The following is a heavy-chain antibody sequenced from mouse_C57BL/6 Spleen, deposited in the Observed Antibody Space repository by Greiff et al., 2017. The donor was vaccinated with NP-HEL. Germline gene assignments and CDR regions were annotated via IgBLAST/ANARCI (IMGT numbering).Heavy chain of an antibody. V-gene: IGHV1-15*01. J-gene: IGHJ1*03. CDR2: IDPETGGT. CDR3: TRLTTVVAKDWYFDV. Sequence: VQLQQSGAELVRPGASVTLSCKASGYTFTDYEMHWVKQTPVHGLEWIGAIDPETGGTAYNQKFKGKAILTADKSSSTAYMELRSLTSEDSAVYYCTRLTTVVAKDWYFDVWGTGTTVTVSS. CDR1: GYTFTDYE. D-gene: IGHD1-1*01.